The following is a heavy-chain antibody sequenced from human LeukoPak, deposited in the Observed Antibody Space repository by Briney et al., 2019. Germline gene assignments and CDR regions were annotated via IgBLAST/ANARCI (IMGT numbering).Heavy chain of an antibody. CDR2: NYHSGST. V-gene: IGHV4-30-2*01. CDR3: ARGEGNTPYDY. J-gene: IGHJ4*02. D-gene: IGHD2-2*02. Sequence: SQTLSLTCAVSGGSISSGGYSWSWIRQPPGKGLEWIGYNYHSGSTYYNPSLKSRVTISVDRSKNQFSLKLSSVTAADTAVYYCARGEGNTPYDYWGQGTLVTVSS. CDR1: GGSISSGGYS.